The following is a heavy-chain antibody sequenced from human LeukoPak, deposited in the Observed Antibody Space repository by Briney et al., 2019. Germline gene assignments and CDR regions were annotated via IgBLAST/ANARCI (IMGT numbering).Heavy chain of an antibody. Sequence: GGSLRLSCAASGFTFSSYSMNWVRQAPGKGLEWVSSISSSSSYIYYADSVKGRFTISRDNAKNSLYLQMNSLRAEDTAVYYCARDPEAGGYFDYWGQGTLVTVSS. CDR3: ARDPEAGGYFDY. V-gene: IGHV3-21*01. CDR1: GFTFSSYS. J-gene: IGHJ4*02. CDR2: ISSSSSYI. D-gene: IGHD4-23*01.